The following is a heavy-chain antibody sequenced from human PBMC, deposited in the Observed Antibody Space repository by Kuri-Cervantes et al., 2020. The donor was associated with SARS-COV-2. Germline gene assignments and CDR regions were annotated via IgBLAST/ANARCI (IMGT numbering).Heavy chain of an antibody. CDR2: ISYDGSNK. Sequence: GESLKISCAASGFPFSSYALHWVRQAPGKGLEWVAVISYDGSNKYYADSVKGRFTISRDNSKNTLYLQMNSLRAEDTAVYYCARDIGGLLDYWGQGTLVTVSS. CDR1: GFPFSSYA. V-gene: IGHV3-30*01. J-gene: IGHJ4*02. CDR3: ARDIGGLLDY. D-gene: IGHD3-16*01.